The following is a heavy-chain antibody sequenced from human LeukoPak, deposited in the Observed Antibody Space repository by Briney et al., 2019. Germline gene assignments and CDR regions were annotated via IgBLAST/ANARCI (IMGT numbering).Heavy chain of an antibody. V-gene: IGHV4-34*01. CDR2: INHSGST. Sequence: SETLSLTCAVYGGSFSGYYWSWIRQPPGKGLEWIGEINHSGSTNYNPSLKSRVTIPVDTSKNQFSLKLSSVTAADTAVYYCARVVVVVPAAERADFDYWGQGTLVTVSS. J-gene: IGHJ4*02. CDR1: GGSFSGYY. CDR3: ARVVVVVPAAERADFDY. D-gene: IGHD2-2*01.